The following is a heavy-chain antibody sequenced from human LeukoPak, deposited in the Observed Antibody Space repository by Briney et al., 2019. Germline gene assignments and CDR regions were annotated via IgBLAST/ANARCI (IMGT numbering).Heavy chain of an antibody. J-gene: IGHJ4*02. D-gene: IGHD2-8*01. CDR3: VRANCVNGVCYHFDY. CDR1: RFTFGDYA. CDR2: IRKKGFGGTT. V-gene: IGHV3-49*04. Sequence: GGSLRLSCTASRFTFGDYAMTWVRQAPGKGLEWVGFIRKKGFGGTTEYAASVKGRFTISRDDSNSIAYLQMNSLKTEDTAVYYCVRANCVNGVCYHFDYWGQGTLVTVSS.